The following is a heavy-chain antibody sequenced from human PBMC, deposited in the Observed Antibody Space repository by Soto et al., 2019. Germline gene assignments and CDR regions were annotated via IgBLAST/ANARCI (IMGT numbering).Heavy chain of an antibody. CDR1: GGSISSGGYS. J-gene: IGHJ4*02. Sequence: QLQLQESGSGLVKPSQTLSLTCAVSGGSISSGGYSWSWIRQPPGKGLEWIGYIYHSGSTYYNPSLKSRVTISVDTSKNQFSLKLSSVTAADTAVYYSARAGGLGAVAVDYWGQGTLVTVSS. D-gene: IGHD6-19*01. V-gene: IGHV4-30-2*01. CDR3: ARAGGLGAVAVDY. CDR2: IYHSGST.